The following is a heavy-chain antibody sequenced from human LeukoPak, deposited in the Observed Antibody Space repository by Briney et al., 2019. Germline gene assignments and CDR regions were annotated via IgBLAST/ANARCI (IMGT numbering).Heavy chain of an antibody. CDR1: GFTFSSYS. CDR3: ARPAAAIPPY. CDR2: ITATCSYI. V-gene: IGHV3-21*01. Sequence: GGSLRLSCAVSGFTFSSYSMNWVRQAPGKGLEWVSSITATCSYIYYADSVRGRFTISRDNAKNSLYLQMNRLRAEDTAVYYCARPAAAIPPYWGQGTLVTVSS. J-gene: IGHJ4*02. D-gene: IGHD6-13*01.